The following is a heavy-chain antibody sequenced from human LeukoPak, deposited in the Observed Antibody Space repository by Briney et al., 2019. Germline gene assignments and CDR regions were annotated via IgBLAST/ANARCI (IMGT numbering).Heavy chain of an antibody. CDR3: ASSTQISKYADY. J-gene: IGHJ4*02. D-gene: IGHD2-2*01. V-gene: IGHV3-74*01. Sequence: GTSLRLSCAASGFTFSSYAMHWVRQAPGKGLVWVSRINSDGSITTYADSVRGRFTISRDNAKSTLYLQMNSLRAEDTAVYYCASSTQISKYADYWGQGALVTVSS. CDR2: INSDGSIT. CDR1: GFTFSSYA.